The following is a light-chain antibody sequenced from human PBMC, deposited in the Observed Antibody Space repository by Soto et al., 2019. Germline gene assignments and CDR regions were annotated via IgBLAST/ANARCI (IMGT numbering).Light chain of an antibody. CDR2: DAT. Sequence: EIVLTQSPATLSLSPGNRATLSCRASEGVSTFLAWYQQKPGQAPRLLIYDATIRATGIPARFSGSGSGTDFTLTISSLEPEDFAVYYCQQRSKWPPEITFGQGTRLEIK. CDR1: EGVSTF. V-gene: IGKV3-11*01. J-gene: IGKJ5*01. CDR3: QQRSKWPPEIT.